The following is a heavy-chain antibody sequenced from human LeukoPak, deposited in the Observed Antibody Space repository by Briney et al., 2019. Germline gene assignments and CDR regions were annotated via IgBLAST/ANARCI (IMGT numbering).Heavy chain of an antibody. CDR2: INAGNGNT. D-gene: IGHD3-10*01. CDR1: GYTFTSYA. J-gene: IGHJ4*02. Sequence: GASVKVSCKASGYTFTSYAMHWVRQAPGQRLEWMGWINAGNGNTKYSQKFQGRVTITRDTSASTACMELSSLRSEDTAVYYCARVYRTGGELLSFDYWGQGTLVTVSS. V-gene: IGHV1-3*01. CDR3: ARVYRTGGELLSFDY.